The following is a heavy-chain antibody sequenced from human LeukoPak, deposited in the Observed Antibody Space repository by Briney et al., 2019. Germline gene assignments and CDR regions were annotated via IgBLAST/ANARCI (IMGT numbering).Heavy chain of an antibody. CDR3: ARDLVPSYYYGSGSYYWDV. CDR1: AYTFTGYY. Sequence: ASVMVFCRASAYTFTGYYMQWVRQAPGQGLLGMVWINPNSGGTKYAQKFQGRGIITSDASFSTAYMELSRLRSDDTAVYYCARDLVPSYYYGSGSYYWDVWGQGTTVTVSS. V-gene: IGHV1-2*02. CDR2: INPNSGGT. D-gene: IGHD3-10*01. J-gene: IGHJ6*02.